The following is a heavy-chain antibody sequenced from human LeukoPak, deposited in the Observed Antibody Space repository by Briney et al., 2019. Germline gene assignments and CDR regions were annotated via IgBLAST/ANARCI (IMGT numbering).Heavy chain of an antibody. J-gene: IGHJ5*01. V-gene: IGHV5-51*01. CDR1: GYSFTDYW. Sequence: GESLKISCKGSGYSFTDYWIGWVRQMPGKGLEWMGIIYPGDSDTTYSPSFQGQVTISADKSITTAYLHWSSLKASDTVIYYCARQSMPHYFGSGTFNKGHFDSWGQGTLVTVSS. CDR3: ARQSMPHYFGSGTFNKGHFDS. CDR2: IYPGDSDT. D-gene: IGHD3-10*01.